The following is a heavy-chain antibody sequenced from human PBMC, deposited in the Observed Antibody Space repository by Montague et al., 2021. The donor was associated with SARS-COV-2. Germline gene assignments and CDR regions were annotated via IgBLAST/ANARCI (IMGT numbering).Heavy chain of an antibody. CDR3: ARGTGYGSYFDC. V-gene: IGHV4-59*01. D-gene: IGHD5-12*01. CDR2: ISYNTGIT. CDR1: GVSISDYY. Sequence: SETLSLTCSVSGVSISDYYWNWMRQPPGKGLEWYGHISYNTGITNYNTPFQSRVVISLDTSKNQFSLILMTVTAADTALYFCARGTGYGSYFDCWGLGTLVAVTS. J-gene: IGHJ4*02.